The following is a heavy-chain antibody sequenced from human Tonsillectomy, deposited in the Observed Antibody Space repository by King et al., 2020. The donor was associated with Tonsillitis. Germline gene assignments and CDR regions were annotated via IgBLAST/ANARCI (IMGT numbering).Heavy chain of an antibody. J-gene: IGHJ5*02. CDR2: INSDGSST. Sequence: VQLVESGGGLVQPGGSLRLSCAASGFTFSSYWMHWVRHAPGKGLVWVSRINSDGSSTSYADSVKGRFTISRDNAKNTLYLQMNSLRAEDTAVYYCARELGLQNWFDPWGQGTLFTVSS. D-gene: IGHD7-27*01. CDR1: GFTFSSYW. CDR3: ARELGLQNWFDP. V-gene: IGHV3-74*01.